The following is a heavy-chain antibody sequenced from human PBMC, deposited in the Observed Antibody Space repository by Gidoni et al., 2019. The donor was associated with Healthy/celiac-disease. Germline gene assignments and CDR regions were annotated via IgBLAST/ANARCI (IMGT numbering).Heavy chain of an antibody. CDR1: GYSFTSSW. CDR2: IDPSDSYT. D-gene: IGHD6-13*01. CDR3: ARQGHYRSSWYSFDY. J-gene: IGHJ4*02. V-gene: IGHV5-10-1*01. Sequence: EVQLVQSGAEVKKPGEALRISCKGYGYSFTSSWISWVRQLPGKGLEWMGRIDPSDSYTNYSPSFQGHVTISADKSISTAYLQWSSLKASDTAMYYCARQGHYRSSWYSFDYWGQGTLVTVSS.